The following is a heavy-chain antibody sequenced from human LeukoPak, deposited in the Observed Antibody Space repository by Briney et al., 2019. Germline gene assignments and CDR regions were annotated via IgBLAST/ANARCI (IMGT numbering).Heavy chain of an antibody. CDR1: GFTFSYSW. D-gene: IGHD5-24*01. CDR3: AKSGYNRFDY. CDR2: ISGSVA. Sequence: GALRLSCAASGFTFSYSWMSWVRQAPGQGLEWVSTISGSVAYYADSVQGRFTISRDNSKNTLYLQMNSLRAEDTAIYYCAKSGYNRFDYWGQGTMVTVSS. J-gene: IGHJ4*02. V-gene: IGHV3-23*01.